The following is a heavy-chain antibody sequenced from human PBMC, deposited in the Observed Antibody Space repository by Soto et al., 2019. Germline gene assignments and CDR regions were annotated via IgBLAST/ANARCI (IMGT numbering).Heavy chain of an antibody. CDR3: ARDRLGEEYFQH. D-gene: IGHD4-17*01. CDR2: ISAYNGNT. Sequence: ASVKVSCKASGYTITSYGISWVRQAPGQGLEWMGWISAYNGNTNYAQKLQGRVTMTTDTSTSTAYMELRSLRSDDTAVYYCARDRLGEEYFQHWGQGTLVTVSS. CDR1: GYTITSYG. J-gene: IGHJ1*01. V-gene: IGHV1-18*04.